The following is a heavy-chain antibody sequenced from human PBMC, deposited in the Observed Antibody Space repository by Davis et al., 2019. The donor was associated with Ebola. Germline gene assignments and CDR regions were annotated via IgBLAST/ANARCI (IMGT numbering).Heavy chain of an antibody. CDR3: ARLDSTGYYYLSRYFDL. CDR2: IYPGDCDA. J-gene: IGHJ2*01. V-gene: IGHV5-51*01. D-gene: IGHD3-22*01. CDR1: GYSFTSYW. Sequence: GGSLRLSCKGPGYSFTSYWIGWVRQMPGKGLEWMGIIYPGDCDARYSPSFQGQVTISADTSISTAYLQWSSLKASDTAMYYCARLDSTGYYYLSRYFDLWGRGTLVTVSS.